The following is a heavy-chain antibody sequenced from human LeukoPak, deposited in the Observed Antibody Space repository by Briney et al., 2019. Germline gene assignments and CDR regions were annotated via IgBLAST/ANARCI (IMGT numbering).Heavy chain of an antibody. CDR1: GFSFSSHA. J-gene: IGHJ4*02. CDR2: IDISGGST. CDR3: ANEVRPNDY. V-gene: IGHV3-23*01. D-gene: IGHD1-1*01. Sequence: GGSLRLSCAASGFSFSSHAMCWVHQAPGKGLEWVSSIDISGGSTYYADSVQGWFTTSRDNSKNTLYLQMNSLRAEDTALYYCANEVRPNDYWGQGTLVTVSS.